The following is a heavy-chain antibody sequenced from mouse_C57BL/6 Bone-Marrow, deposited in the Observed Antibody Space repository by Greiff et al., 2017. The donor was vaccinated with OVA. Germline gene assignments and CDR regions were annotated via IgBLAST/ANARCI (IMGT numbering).Heavy chain of an antibody. J-gene: IGHJ2*01. Sequence: EVKLVESGGDLVKPGGSLKLSCAASGFTFSSYGMSWVRQTPDKRLEWVATISSGGSYTYYPDSVKGRFTISRDNAKNTLYLQMSSLKSEDTAMYYCARGGLPGGYWGQGTTLTVSS. CDR1: GFTFSSYG. D-gene: IGHD5-5*01. CDR3: ARGGLPGGY. V-gene: IGHV5-6*01. CDR2: ISSGGSYT.